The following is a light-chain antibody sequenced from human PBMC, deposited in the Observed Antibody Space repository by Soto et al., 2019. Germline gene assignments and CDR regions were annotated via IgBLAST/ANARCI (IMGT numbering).Light chain of an antibody. J-gene: IGKJ3*01. CDR1: QSINSW. Sequence: DIQMTQSPSTLSASVGDRVTITCRASQSINSWLAWYQQKPGKAPKLLIYDASSLESGVPSRFSGSGSGTEFTLTISSLQPDDFATYYCQQYNSYWGFTFGPGTKVDIK. CDR2: DAS. CDR3: QQYNSYWGFT. V-gene: IGKV1-5*01.